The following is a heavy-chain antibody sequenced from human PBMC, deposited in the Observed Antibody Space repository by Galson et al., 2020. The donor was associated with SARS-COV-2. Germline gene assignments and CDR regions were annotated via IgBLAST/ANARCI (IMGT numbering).Heavy chain of an antibody. V-gene: IGHV4-59*01. CDR2: FSSSGST. D-gene: IGHD3-10*01. J-gene: IGHJ4*02. CDR3: ARSKLSIGESN. Sequence: SETLSLTCAVSGGSISSYYWTWIRQPPGKGLEWIGYFSSSGSTNYNPSLKSRVTITLDASKNQFSLKLNSVTAADTAVYYCARSKLSIGESNWGQGTLVTVSS. CDR1: GGSISSYY.